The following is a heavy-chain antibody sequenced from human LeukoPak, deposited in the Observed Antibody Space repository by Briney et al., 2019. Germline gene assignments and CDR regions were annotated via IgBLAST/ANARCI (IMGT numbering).Heavy chain of an antibody. V-gene: IGHV4-61*02. D-gene: IGHD6-19*01. CDR2: IYTSGST. CDR1: GGSISSGSYY. Sequence: SETLSLTCTVSGGSISSGSYYWSWIRQPAGKGLEWIGRIYTSGSTNYNPSLKSRVTRSVDTPKNQFSLKLSSVTAAHKAVYYCARSGSFEKWLVYWGQGTLVTVSS. CDR3: ARSGSFEKWLVY. J-gene: IGHJ4*02.